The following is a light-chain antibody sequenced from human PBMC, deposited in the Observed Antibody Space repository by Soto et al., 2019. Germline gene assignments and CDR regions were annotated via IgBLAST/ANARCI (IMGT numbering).Light chain of an antibody. Sequence: QSALTQPASVSGSPGQSITISCTGTSGDIGTYNYVSWYQQFPGKAPKLLISEVTNRPSGVSARFSGSKSDNTASLTISGLQAEDDADYYCSSFTTTSTPVVFGGGTKLTVL. CDR2: EVT. CDR1: SGDIGTYNY. CDR3: SSFTTTSTPVV. V-gene: IGLV2-14*01. J-gene: IGLJ2*01.